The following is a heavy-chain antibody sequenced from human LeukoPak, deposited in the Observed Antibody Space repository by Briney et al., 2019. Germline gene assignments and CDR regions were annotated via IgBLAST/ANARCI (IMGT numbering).Heavy chain of an antibody. CDR3: AKEKCSTWYDYFDY. V-gene: IGHV3-30*02. J-gene: IGHJ4*02. D-gene: IGHD6-13*01. CDR1: GFTFSTFG. CDR2: IRSDGDDK. Sequence: GGSLRLSCATSGFTFSTFGMHWVRQVPGKGLQWVAFIRSDGDDKYYADSVKGRFTISRDNSKNTLYLQMNSLRAEDTALYYCAKEKCSTWYDYFDYWGQGTLVTVSS.